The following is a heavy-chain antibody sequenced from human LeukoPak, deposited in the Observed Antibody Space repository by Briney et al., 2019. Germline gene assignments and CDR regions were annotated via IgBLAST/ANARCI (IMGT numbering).Heavy chain of an antibody. CDR1: GFTFSGSV. CDR2: IRSKANNYAT. Sequence: PGGSLKLSCAASGFTFSGSVMHWVRQASGKGLEWVGRIRSKANNYATAYVASVKGRFTISRDDSKNTAYLQMNSLKTEDTAVYYCMRGGVGYDSDFWGQGTLVTVSS. J-gene: IGHJ4*02. CDR3: MRGGVGYDSDF. D-gene: IGHD5-24*01. V-gene: IGHV3-73*01.